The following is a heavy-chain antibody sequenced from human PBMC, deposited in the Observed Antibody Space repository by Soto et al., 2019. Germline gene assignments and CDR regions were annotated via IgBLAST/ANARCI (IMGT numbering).Heavy chain of an antibody. CDR2: LWYDGSSK. V-gene: IGHV3-33*01. Sequence: GGSLRLSCAASGFTFSDHGMHWVRQAPGKGLEWVATLWYDGSSKHYADSAKGRFTISRDNSKNTLYLQMNSLRAEDTAVYYCARIMITFGGVIVNAFDIWGQGTMVTVSS. CDR3: ARIMITFGGVIVNAFDI. J-gene: IGHJ3*02. CDR1: GFTFSDHG. D-gene: IGHD3-16*02.